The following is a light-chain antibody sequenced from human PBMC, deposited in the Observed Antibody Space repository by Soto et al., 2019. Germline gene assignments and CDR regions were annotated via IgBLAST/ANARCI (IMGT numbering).Light chain of an antibody. Sequence: EIVMTQSPATLSVSPGERATLSCRASQSVSSNLAWYQQKPGQAPRLLIYGASTRDTGIPARFSGSGSGTEFTLNISSLQSEDFAVYYCQQYNNWPRTFGQGTKVEIK. J-gene: IGKJ1*01. V-gene: IGKV3-15*01. CDR1: QSVSSN. CDR3: QQYNNWPRT. CDR2: GAS.